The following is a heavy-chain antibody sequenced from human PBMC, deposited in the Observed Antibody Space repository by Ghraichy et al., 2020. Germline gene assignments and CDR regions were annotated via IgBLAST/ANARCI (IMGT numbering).Heavy chain of an antibody. D-gene: IGHD1-26*01. CDR2: IKQDGSEK. Sequence: GGSLRLSCAASGFTFSSYWMSWVRQAPGKGLEWVANIKQDGSEKYYVDSVKGRFTISRDNAKNSLYLQMNSLRAEDTAVYYCARDRVGATNYFDYWGQGTLVTVSS. CDR3: ARDRVGATNYFDY. J-gene: IGHJ4*02. V-gene: IGHV3-7*01. CDR1: GFTFSSYW.